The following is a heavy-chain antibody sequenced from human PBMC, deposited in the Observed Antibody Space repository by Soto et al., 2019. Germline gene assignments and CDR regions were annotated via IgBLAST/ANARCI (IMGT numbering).Heavy chain of an antibody. CDR3: AREDRNYYDSSGYYH. CDR1: GGSISSGSYY. V-gene: IGHV4-31*02. J-gene: IGHJ5*02. CDR2: IHSSGST. Sequence: TLSLTCTVSGGSISSGSYYWVWIRHHPGKGLEWIGYIHSSGSTYYNPSLKSRVTISVDTSKTQFSLKLSSVTAADTAVYYCAREDRNYYDSSGYYHWGQGTLVTVSS. D-gene: IGHD3-22*01.